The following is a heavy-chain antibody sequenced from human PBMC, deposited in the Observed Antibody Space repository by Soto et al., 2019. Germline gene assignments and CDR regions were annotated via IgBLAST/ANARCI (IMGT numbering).Heavy chain of an antibody. J-gene: IGHJ6*02. Sequence: GGSLRLSCAASGFTFSSYSMNWVRQAPGKGLEWVSYISSSSSTIYYADSVKGRFTISRDNAKNSLYLQMNSLRDEDTAVYYCASDCSSTSCHELYYYYGMDVWGQGTTVTVSS. CDR2: ISSSSSTI. CDR1: GFTFSSYS. V-gene: IGHV3-48*02. D-gene: IGHD2-2*01. CDR3: ASDCSSTSCHELYYYYGMDV.